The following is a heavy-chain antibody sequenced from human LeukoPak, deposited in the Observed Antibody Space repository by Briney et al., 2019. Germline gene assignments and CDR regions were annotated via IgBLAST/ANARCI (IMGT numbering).Heavy chain of an antibody. CDR1: GFTFSSYG. V-gene: IGHV3-30*02. D-gene: IGHD4-23*01. Sequence: GGSLRLSCAASGFTFSSYGMHWVRQAPGKGLEWVAFIRYDGSNKYYADSVKGRFTISRDNSKNTLYLQMNSLRIEDTAVYYCASPTVRGGNSEFDYWGQGTLVTVSS. J-gene: IGHJ4*02. CDR3: ASPTVRGGNSEFDY. CDR2: IRYDGSNK.